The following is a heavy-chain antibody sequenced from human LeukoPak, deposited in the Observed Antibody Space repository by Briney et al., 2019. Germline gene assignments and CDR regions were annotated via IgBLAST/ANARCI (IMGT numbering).Heavy chain of an antibody. V-gene: IGHV3-23*01. Sequence: GGSLRLSCAASGFTFSSFGMSWVRQAPGKGLEWVSAISSTGGTAYYADSVKGRFTISRDNFKNTLYLQMNSLRADDTAIYYCAKGGSSSWDYLDYWGQGTLVTVSS. CDR2: ISSTGGTA. J-gene: IGHJ4*02. D-gene: IGHD6-13*01. CDR3: AKGGSSSWDYLDY. CDR1: GFTFSSFG.